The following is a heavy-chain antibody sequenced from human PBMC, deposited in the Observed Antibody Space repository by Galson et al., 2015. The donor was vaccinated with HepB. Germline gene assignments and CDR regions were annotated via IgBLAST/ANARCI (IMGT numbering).Heavy chain of an antibody. Sequence: TLSLTCTVSGGSISSGGYYWSWIRQHPGKGLEWIGYIYYSGSTYYNPSLKSRVTISVDTSKNQFSLKLSSVTAADTAVYYCASGTDYYDSSGYYYFDYWGQGTLVTVSS. CDR3: ASGTDYYDSSGYYYFDY. D-gene: IGHD3-22*01. J-gene: IGHJ4*02. V-gene: IGHV4-31*03. CDR2: IYYSGST. CDR1: GGSISSGGYY.